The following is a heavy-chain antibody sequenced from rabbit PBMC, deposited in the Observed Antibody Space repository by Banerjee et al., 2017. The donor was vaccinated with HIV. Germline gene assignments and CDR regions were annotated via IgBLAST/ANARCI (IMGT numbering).Heavy chain of an antibody. V-gene: IGHV1S40*01. CDR3: ARHGAGNSYSL. CDR1: GFSFSTSYY. J-gene: IGHJ3*01. CDR2: IYSDSSGRT. Sequence: QSLEESGGDLVKPGASLTLTCTASGFSFSTSYYMCWVRQAPGKGLEWIACIYSDSSGRTYYATWAKGRFTISKTSSTKVTLQMTSLTAADTATYFCARHGAGNSYSLWGQGTLVTVS. D-gene: IGHD8-1*01.